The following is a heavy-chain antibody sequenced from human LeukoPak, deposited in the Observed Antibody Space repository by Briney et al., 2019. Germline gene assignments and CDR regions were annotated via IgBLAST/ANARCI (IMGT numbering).Heavy chain of an antibody. CDR2: ISFDGSNK. D-gene: IGHD6-19*01. CDR3: AKQYSSDWNGLAEYFQY. J-gene: IGHJ1*01. V-gene: IGHV3-30*18. CDR1: GFSFSSYG. Sequence: SGGSLRLSCAASGFSFSSYGMHWVRQAPGKGLEWVAVISFDGSNKYYADSVKGRFIISRDNSKNTLYLQMNSLRAEDTAVYYCAKQYSSDWNGLAEYFQYWGQGTLLTVSS.